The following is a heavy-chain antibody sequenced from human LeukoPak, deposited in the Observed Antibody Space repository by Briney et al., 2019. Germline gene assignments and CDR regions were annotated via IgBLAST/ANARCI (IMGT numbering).Heavy chain of an antibody. CDR1: GYTFTGYY. J-gene: IGHJ4*02. V-gene: IGHV1-2*02. Sequence: ASVKVSCKASGYTFTGYYMHWVRQAPAQGLEWMGWINPNSGGTNYAQKFQVRVTMTRDTSISTAYMELSRLRDDDVDVYYCARAKYGGYDLSVGYWGPGAMVTV. CDR2: INPNSGGT. D-gene: IGHD5-12*01. CDR3: ARAKYGGYDLSVGY.